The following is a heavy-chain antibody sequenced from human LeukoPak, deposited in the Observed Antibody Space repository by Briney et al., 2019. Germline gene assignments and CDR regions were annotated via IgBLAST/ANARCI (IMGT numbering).Heavy chain of an antibody. J-gene: IGHJ4*02. CDR1: GFTFSTYE. Sequence: GGSLRLSCAASGFTFSTYEMNWVRQAPGMGLEWVSGISGSGASIYYADSVKGRFTISRDNSKNTLYLQMNSLRAEDTAVYYCAKDYSGYDYWGPGTLVTVSS. D-gene: IGHD5-12*01. CDR2: ISGSGASI. V-gene: IGHV3-23*01. CDR3: AKDYSGYDY.